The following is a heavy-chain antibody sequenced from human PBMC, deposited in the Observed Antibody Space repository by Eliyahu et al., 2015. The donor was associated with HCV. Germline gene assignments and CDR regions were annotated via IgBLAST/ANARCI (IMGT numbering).Heavy chain of an antibody. V-gene: IGHV3-64D*09. Sequence: EVQLVESGGGLVQPGGSLXLSCSAXGFTFXSYXMHWVRQAPGKGLEYVSAISSNGGSTYYADSVKGRFTISRDNSKNTLYLQMSSLRAEDTAVYYCVKGYSSGWYLSGMDVWGQGTTVTVSS. CDR1: GFTFXSYX. J-gene: IGHJ6*02. CDR2: ISSNGGST. CDR3: VKGYSSGWYLSGMDV. D-gene: IGHD6-19*01.